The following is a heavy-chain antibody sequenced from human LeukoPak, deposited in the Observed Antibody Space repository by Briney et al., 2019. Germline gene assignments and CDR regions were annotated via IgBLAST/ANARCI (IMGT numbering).Heavy chain of an antibody. D-gene: IGHD1-26*01. Sequence: SETLSLTCTVSGDSISSTNYYRNWIRQPAGKRLEWIGRIYSSGSTNYNPSLMSRITMSVDTSKNQFSLKLSSVTAADTAVYFCARTPYRGSNSGSYTDYWGQGTLVTVSS. V-gene: IGHV4-61*02. J-gene: IGHJ4*02. CDR1: GDSISSTNYY. CDR2: IYSSGST. CDR3: ARTPYRGSNSGSYTDY.